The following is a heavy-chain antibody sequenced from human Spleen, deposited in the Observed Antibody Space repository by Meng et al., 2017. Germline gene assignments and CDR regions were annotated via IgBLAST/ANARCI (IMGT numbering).Heavy chain of an antibody. D-gene: IGHD2-15*01. Sequence: GESLKISCAASGFAFNDAWMSWVRQAPGKGLEWVGRIKRNSDGGTIDYAAPVKGRFTISRDNAKNTLYLQMNSLRAEDTAVYYCTRVGCSGGGCPLPAHWGHGTLVTVAS. CDR2: IKRNSDGGTI. V-gene: IGHV3-15*05. CDR3: TRVGCSGGGCPLPAH. CDR1: GFAFNDAW. J-gene: IGHJ4*01.